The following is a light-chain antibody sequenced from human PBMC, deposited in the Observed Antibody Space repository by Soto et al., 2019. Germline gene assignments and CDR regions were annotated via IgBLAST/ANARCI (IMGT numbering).Light chain of an antibody. Sequence: IQVTQSPSSLSACVGDRVTITCRASQDISSYLAWYQQKPGKAPTLLIYAASTLQSGVPSRFSGSGFGTDFTLTISSLQAEDFASYYCQQLRSYPSTFGGGTKADIK. J-gene: IGKJ4*01. CDR2: AAS. CDR1: QDISSY. CDR3: QQLRSYPST. V-gene: IGKV1-9*01.